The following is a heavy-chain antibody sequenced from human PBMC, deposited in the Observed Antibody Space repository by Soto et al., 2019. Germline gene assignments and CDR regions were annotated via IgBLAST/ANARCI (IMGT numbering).Heavy chain of an antibody. V-gene: IGHV1-2*02. CDR2: IFPQSGAT. J-gene: IGHJ4*02. D-gene: IGHD2-2*01. CDR1: GYTFSDYN. CDR3: ARESSTWNQSCSRTTCALDQ. Sequence: QVQLVQSGAEVQKPGASVRVSCKSSGYTFSDYNVHWVRQAPGQGLEWLGWIFPQSGATKYTQRLQGRVTMTRDTSISAVYMELSGLRSDDTAAYYCARESSTWNQSCSRTTCALDQWGQGTLVIVSS.